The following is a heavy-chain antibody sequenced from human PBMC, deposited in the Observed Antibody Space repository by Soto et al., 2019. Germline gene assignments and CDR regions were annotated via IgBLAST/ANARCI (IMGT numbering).Heavy chain of an antibody. J-gene: IGHJ4*02. Sequence: QVQLVQSGAEVKRPGSSVKVSCESSGDTFNSYLISWVRQAPGQGLEWMGGIIPIIRVTHYAQRFQGRVTISALSSTGTAYMELPNLGFEDTALYYCARESLGAKGADHWGQGTLVNVSS. CDR2: IIPIIRVT. V-gene: IGHV1-69*17. CDR3: ARESLGAKGADH. CDR1: GDTFNSYL. D-gene: IGHD7-27*01.